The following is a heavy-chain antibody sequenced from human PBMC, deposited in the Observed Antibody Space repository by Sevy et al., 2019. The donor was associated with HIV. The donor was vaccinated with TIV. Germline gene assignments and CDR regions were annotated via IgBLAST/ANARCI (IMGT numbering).Heavy chain of an antibody. V-gene: IGHV1-18*01. CDR2: ISGYNGNT. CDR1: GYTFYNYS. D-gene: IGHD3-22*01. CDR3: VRDESFSLIVVDPDY. Sequence: ASVKVSCQASGYTFYNYSVTWVRQAPGQGLEWMGWISGYNGNTTYAQKFQDRVIMTTDTATSTAYMELRSLRSDDTAVYYCVRDESFSLIVVDPDYWGQGTLVTVSS. J-gene: IGHJ4*02.